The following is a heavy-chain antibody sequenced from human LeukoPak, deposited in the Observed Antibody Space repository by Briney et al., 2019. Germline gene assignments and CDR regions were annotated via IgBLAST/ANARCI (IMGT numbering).Heavy chain of an antibody. CDR2: ISYDGSNK. D-gene: IGHD6-19*01. CDR1: GFTFSSYA. Sequence: GGSLRLSCAASGFTFSSYAMHWVRRAPGKGLEWVAVISYDGSNKYYADSVKGRFTISRDNSKNTLYLQMNSLRAEDTAVYYCARTAVAYKPYWGQGTLVTVSS. CDR3: ARTAVAYKPY. V-gene: IGHV3-30*04. J-gene: IGHJ4*02.